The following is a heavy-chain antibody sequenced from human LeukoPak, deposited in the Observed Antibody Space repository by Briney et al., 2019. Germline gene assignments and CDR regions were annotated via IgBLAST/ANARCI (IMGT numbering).Heavy chain of an antibody. J-gene: IGHJ4*02. Sequence: PSETLSLTCTDSGGSINGYYWTWIRQPPGKGLEWIGYVFYIGSTNYNPSLKSRVTISLDTSKNQFSLKLTSVTAADTAVYYCARQDSSGWLFDYWGQGTLVTVSS. D-gene: IGHD6-19*01. CDR3: ARQDSSGWLFDY. CDR2: VFYIGST. CDR1: GGSINGYY. V-gene: IGHV4-59*01.